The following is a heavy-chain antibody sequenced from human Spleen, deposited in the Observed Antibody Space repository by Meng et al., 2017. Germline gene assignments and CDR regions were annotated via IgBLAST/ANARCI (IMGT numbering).Heavy chain of an antibody. D-gene: IGHD3-22*01. CDR1: GYTFTNFG. Sequence: ASVKVSCKASGYTFTNFGLSWVRQAPGQGLEWMGWIGAYNGDTNFAQKLQARVTMTTDTSTTTAYMELRSLRSDDTAVYYCARADYDSSGYYDYWGQGNLVTVSS. V-gene: IGHV1-18*01. CDR2: IGAYNGDT. CDR3: ARADYDSSGYYDY. J-gene: IGHJ4*02.